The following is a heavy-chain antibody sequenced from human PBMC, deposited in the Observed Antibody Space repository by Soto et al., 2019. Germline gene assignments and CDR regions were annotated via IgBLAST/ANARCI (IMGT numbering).Heavy chain of an antibody. CDR1: GGTFSSYT. CDR2: IIPILGIA. J-gene: IGHJ4*02. V-gene: IGHV1-69*02. Sequence: QVQLVQSGAEVKKPGSSVKVSCKASGGTFSSYTISWVRQAPGQGLEWMGRIIPILGIANYAQKFQGRVTITADKSTSTAYMELSSMRSEDTAVYYCATRTDYYGSGSYYFWGKGTLVTVSS. CDR3: ATRTDYYGSGSYYF. D-gene: IGHD3-10*01.